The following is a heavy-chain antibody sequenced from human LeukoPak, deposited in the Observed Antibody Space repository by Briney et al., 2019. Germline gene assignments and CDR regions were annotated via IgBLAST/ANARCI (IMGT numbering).Heavy chain of an antibody. V-gene: IGHV4-59*01. Sequence: SATLSLTCTVSGGSISSYYWTWVRQPPGKGLEWIGYVSYSGTTKYNPSLKSRVTMSVDMSKNRLSLRLTSVTAADTAVYYCARSGYSYDSAVYWNFDLWGRGTLVTVSP. CDR2: VSYSGTT. CDR3: ARSGYSYDSAVYWNFDL. J-gene: IGHJ2*01. D-gene: IGHD5-18*01. CDR1: GGSISSYY.